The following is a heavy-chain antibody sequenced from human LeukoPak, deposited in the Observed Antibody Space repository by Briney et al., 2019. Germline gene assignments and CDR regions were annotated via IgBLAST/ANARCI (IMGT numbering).Heavy chain of an antibody. CDR1: GGSISSGDYY. V-gene: IGHV4-30-4*01. CDR2: IYYSGST. CDR3: ARDIVVVPAAISVGGFDP. D-gene: IGHD2-2*01. J-gene: IGHJ5*02. Sequence: SETLSLTCTVSGGSISSGDYYRSWIRQPPGKGLEWIGYIYYSGSTYYNPSLKSRVTISVDTSKNQFSLKLSSVTAADTAVYYCARDIVVVPAAISVGGFDPWGQGTLVTVSS.